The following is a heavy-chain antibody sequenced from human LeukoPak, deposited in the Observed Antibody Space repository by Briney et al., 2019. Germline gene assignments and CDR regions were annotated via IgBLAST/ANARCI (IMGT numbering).Heavy chain of an antibody. J-gene: IGHJ6*03. V-gene: IGHV3-23*01. CDR2: ISGSGGST. CDR1: GFTFSSYA. Sequence: PGGSLRLSCAASGFTFSSYAMSWVRQAPGKGLEWVSAISGSGGSTYYADSVKGRFTISRDNSKNTLYLQMNSLRAEDTAVYYCAREVVATIPGSSDHYYYYMDVWGKGTTVTVSS. CDR3: AREVVATIPGSSDHYYYYMDV. D-gene: IGHD5-12*01.